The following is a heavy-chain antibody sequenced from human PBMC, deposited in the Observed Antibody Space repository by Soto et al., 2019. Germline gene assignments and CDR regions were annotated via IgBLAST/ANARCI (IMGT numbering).Heavy chain of an antibody. V-gene: IGHV4-59*01. CDR2: IYYSGST. Sequence: SETLSLTCTVSGGSISSYYWSWIRQPPGKGLEWIGYIYYSGSTNYNPSLKSRVTISVDTSKNQFSLKLSSVTAADTAVYYCARDSGSFSNYFDYWGQGALVTVSS. D-gene: IGHD1-26*01. J-gene: IGHJ4*02. CDR3: ARDSGSFSNYFDY. CDR1: GGSISSYY.